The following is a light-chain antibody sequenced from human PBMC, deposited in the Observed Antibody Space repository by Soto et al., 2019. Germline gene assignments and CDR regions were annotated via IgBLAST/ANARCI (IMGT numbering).Light chain of an antibody. CDR3: ETWDSNTRV. CDR2: LEGSGSY. CDR1: RGHSSYI. J-gene: IGLJ2*01. V-gene: IGLV4-60*03. Sequence: QSVLTQSSSASASLGSSVKLTCTLSRGHSSYIIAWHQQQPGKAPRYLMKLEGSGSYNKGSGVPDRFSGSSSGADRYLTISSLQSEDEADYYCETWDSNTRVFGGGTKLTVL.